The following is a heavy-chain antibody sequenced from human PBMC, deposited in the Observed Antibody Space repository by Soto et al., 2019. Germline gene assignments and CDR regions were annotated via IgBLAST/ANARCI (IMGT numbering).Heavy chain of an antibody. CDR2: IYYSGST. D-gene: IGHD3-3*01. CDR3: ARSYYDFWSGQYYYYMDV. V-gene: IGHV4-39*07. J-gene: IGHJ6*03. CDR1: DSSNSSSSYY. Sequence: SETLCLTGTVSDSSNSSSSYYWGWIRQPPGKGLEWIGSIYYSGSTYYNPSLKSRVTISVDTSKNQFSLKLSSVTAADTAVYYCARSYYDFWSGQYYYYMDVWGKGTTVTVSS.